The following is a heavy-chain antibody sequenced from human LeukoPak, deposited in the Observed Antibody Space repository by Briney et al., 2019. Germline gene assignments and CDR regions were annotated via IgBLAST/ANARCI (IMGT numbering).Heavy chain of an antibody. V-gene: IGHV3-7*01. J-gene: IGHJ3*02. CDR3: APGYASGGAFDI. CDR2: IKQDGSAK. D-gene: IGHD6-19*01. CDR1: GFTFTSYA. Sequence: LPGGSLRLSCAASGFTFTSYAMSCVRQAPGKGLEWVANIKQDGSAKNYVDSVKGRFTISRDNAQNTLFLQMNSLRAEDTAVYYCAPGYASGGAFDIWGQGTMVTVSS.